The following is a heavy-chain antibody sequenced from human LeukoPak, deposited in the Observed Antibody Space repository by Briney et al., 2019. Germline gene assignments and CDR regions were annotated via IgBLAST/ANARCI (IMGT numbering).Heavy chain of an antibody. V-gene: IGHV4-31*03. Sequence: NASETLSLTCTVSGGSISSGGYYWSWIRQHPGKGLEWIGYIYYSGSTYYNPSLKSRVTISVDTSKNQFSLKLSSVTAADTAVYYCARVESSSWYWALGYFDLWGRGTLVTVSS. D-gene: IGHD6-13*01. CDR3: ARVESSSWYWALGYFDL. CDR2: IYYSGST. CDR1: GGSISSGGYY. J-gene: IGHJ2*01.